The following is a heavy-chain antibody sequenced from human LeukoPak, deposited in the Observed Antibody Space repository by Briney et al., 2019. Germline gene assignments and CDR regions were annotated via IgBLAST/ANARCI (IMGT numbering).Heavy chain of an antibody. Sequence: GESLKISCKGSGYSFTSHWIGWVRQTPEKGLEWMGIIYPADSDPRYSPSFQGQVTISVDKSISTTFLHWSSLEASDTAMYFCARESASNEWDSWGQGTLVTVSS. J-gene: IGHJ4*02. D-gene: IGHD3-3*01. CDR2: IYPADSDP. V-gene: IGHV5-51*01. CDR3: ARESASNEWDS. CDR1: GYSFTSHW.